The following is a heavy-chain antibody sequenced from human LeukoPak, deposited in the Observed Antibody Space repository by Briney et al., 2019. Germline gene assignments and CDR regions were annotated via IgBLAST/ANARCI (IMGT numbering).Heavy chain of an antibody. J-gene: IGHJ4*02. CDR3: ASSSYGMSSFDY. Sequence: SETLSLTCTVSGGSISSYYWSWIRQPPGKGLEWIGYIYYSGSTYYNPSLKSRVTISVDTSKNQFSLKLSSVTAADTAVYYCASSSYGMSSFDYWGQETLVTVSS. V-gene: IGHV4-59*12. CDR2: IYYSGST. D-gene: IGHD5-18*01. CDR1: GGSISSYY.